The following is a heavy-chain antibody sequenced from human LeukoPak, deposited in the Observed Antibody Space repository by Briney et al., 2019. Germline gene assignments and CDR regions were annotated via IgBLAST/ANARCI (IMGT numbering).Heavy chain of an antibody. V-gene: IGHV3-33*01. CDR2: IWYDGSTK. Sequence: GGSLRLSCAASGFTFSSYGMHWVRQAPGKGLEWVAVIWYDGSTKYYADSVKGRFTISRDNSKNTLYLQMNSLRAEDTAVYYCARDSYGAPFDYWGQGTLVTVSS. D-gene: IGHD4-17*01. J-gene: IGHJ4*02. CDR3: ARDSYGAPFDY. CDR1: GFTFSSYG.